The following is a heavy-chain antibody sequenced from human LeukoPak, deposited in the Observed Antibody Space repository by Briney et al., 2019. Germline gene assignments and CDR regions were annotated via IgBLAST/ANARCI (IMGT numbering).Heavy chain of an antibody. Sequence: GGSLRLSCAASGFTFSSYALHWVRQALGKGLEWVAVISYDGSNKYYADSVKGRFTISRDNAKNSLYLQMNSLRAEDTAVYYCARALWFGELLYAPDLYYFDYWGQGTLVTVSS. CDR3: ARALWFGELLYAPDLYYFDY. J-gene: IGHJ4*02. CDR1: GFTFSSYA. V-gene: IGHV3-30-3*01. CDR2: ISYDGSNK. D-gene: IGHD3-10*01.